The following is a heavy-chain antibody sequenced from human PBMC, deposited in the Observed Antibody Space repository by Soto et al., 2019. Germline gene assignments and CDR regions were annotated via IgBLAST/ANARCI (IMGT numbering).Heavy chain of an antibody. D-gene: IGHD3-22*01. J-gene: IGHJ4*02. CDR3: ERHSIWLLLADY. Sequence: QLQLQESGPGLVKPSETLSLTCNVSGGSISNSNYYWGWIRQPPGKGLEWIGSIYYTGNTYYNPSLYRRVTIYVDTSKVPFSRTLDSVTAADTAVYFCERHSIWLLLADYWGQGSLVTVSS. V-gene: IGHV4-39*01. CDR2: IYYTGNT. CDR1: GGSISNSNYY.